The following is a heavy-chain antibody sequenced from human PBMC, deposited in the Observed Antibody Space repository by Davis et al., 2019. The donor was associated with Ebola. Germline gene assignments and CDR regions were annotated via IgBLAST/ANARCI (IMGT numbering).Heavy chain of an antibody. V-gene: IGHV3-23*01. Sequence: PGGSLRLSCAASGFTFSNYAMSWVRQAPGKGLECVSAISGSGGSTYYADSVKGRFTISRDNSKNTLYLQMNSLRVEDTALYYCAKDRLSSQPSSFGMDVWGQGTTVTVS. D-gene: IGHD3-16*02. CDR2: ISGSGGST. J-gene: IGHJ6*02. CDR1: GFTFSNYA. CDR3: AKDRLSSQPSSFGMDV.